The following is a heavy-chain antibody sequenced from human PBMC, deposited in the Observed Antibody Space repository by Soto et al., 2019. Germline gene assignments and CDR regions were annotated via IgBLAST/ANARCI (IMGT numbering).Heavy chain of an antibody. CDR1: GYTFTNFA. D-gene: IGHD1-26*01. CDR2: INAGNGNT. Sequence: QVQLVQSGAEVKKPGASVKVSCKASGYTFTNFAMHRVRQAPGQRLEWMGWINAGNGNTKYSQKFQGRVSITRDTSASTAYMELSSLRSEDTAMYYCARGPKSRHYFLSFFDYWGQGTLVTVSS. V-gene: IGHV1-3*01. J-gene: IGHJ4*02. CDR3: ARGPKSRHYFLSFFDY.